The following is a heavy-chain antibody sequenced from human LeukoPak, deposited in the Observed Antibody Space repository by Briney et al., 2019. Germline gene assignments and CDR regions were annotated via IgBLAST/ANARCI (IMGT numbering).Heavy chain of an antibody. V-gene: IGHV3-48*02. CDR3: ARYTSTTVTTSGAFDC. CDR2: ISGDSSTI. Sequence: GGSLRLSCAASGFTFNSYKMKWVRQAPGEGLEWLSYISGDSSTIYHADSVKGRFTISRDNAKNLLFLQMNSLRDEDTAVYYCARYTSTTVTTSGAFDCWGQGTLVTVSS. J-gene: IGHJ4*02. CDR1: GFTFNSYK. D-gene: IGHD4-17*01.